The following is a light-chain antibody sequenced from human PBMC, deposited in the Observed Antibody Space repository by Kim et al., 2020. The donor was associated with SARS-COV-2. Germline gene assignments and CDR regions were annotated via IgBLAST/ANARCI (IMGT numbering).Light chain of an antibody. CDR1: QSISSN. Sequence: VSQGERGTLACRSSQSISSNLAWYQLKPGQPPRLLIYHASSRAAGLPARFTGSGSGTEFTLTISSLQSEDFAVYSCQQYNNWPPAFGQGTKVDIK. CDR3: QQYNNWPPA. CDR2: HAS. J-gene: IGKJ1*01. V-gene: IGKV3-15*01.